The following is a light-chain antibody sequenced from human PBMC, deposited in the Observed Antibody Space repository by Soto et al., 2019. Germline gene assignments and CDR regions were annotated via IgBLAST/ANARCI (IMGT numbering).Light chain of an antibody. V-gene: IGKV3-11*01. Sequence: EVVLTQSPATLSLSPGERATLSCRACQSLSSYLAWYRPRRGQAPRLLIYDASRRATGIPARFSGSGSGTDFTLSISSLEPEDFAVYYFQQRSVWPLTFGGGTKVEIK. CDR1: QSLSSY. CDR3: QQRSVWPLT. CDR2: DAS. J-gene: IGKJ4*01.